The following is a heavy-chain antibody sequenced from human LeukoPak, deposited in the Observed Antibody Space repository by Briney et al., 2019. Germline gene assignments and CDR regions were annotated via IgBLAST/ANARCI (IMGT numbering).Heavy chain of an antibody. J-gene: IGHJ4*02. D-gene: IGHD2-2*01. CDR3: ARYCSTATCSEGDVY. V-gene: IGHV1-2*02. CDR1: GYTFTGYY. Sequence: ASVTVSCKASGYTFTGYYIHWVRQAPGQGLEWMGWNNPNSGDTKYAQKFQGRVTMTRDTSISTAHMELNSLRSDDTAVYYCARYCSTATCSEGDVYWGQGTLVTVSS. CDR2: NNPNSGDT.